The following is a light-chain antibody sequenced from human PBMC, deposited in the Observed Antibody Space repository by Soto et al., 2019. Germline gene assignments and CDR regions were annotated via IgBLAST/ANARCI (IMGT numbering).Light chain of an antibody. CDR1: QSISTW. CDR3: QQYTTYSRT. V-gene: IGKV1-5*03. CDR2: RVS. Sequence: DIQITQSPSTLSASVGDRVTITCRASQSISTWLAWYQQKPGTAPKLLNYRVSNLESGVPSRFSGSGSGKEFTLTISSLQPDDFGTYYFQQYTTYSRTFGPRPKVDIK. J-gene: IGKJ3*01.